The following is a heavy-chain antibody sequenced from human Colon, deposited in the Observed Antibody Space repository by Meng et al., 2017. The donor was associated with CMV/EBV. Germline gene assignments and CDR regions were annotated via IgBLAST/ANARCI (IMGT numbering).Heavy chain of an antibody. J-gene: IGHJ4*02. V-gene: IGHV3-74*01. D-gene: IGHD1-26*01. CDR3: VRAGDGGSYLDY. CDR1: GFTFSNYW. Sequence: GGSLRLSCAASGFTFSNYWMHWVRQAPGKGLAWVSRINSDGTTISYADSVRGRFTISRDNAKNTLSLQMNSLRAEDTAVYYCVRAGDGGSYLDYWGQGDLVTVSS. CDR2: INSDGTTI.